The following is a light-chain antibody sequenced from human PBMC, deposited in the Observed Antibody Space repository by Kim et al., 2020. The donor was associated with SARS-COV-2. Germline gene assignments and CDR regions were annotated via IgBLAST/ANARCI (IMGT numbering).Light chain of an antibody. Sequence: SYELTQPPVVSVAPGKTARITCGGDNIVHYSVHWYQQKPGQAPVVVMFYDSDRPSGIPERFSGSNSGNTATLTIRWVEVGDEADYFCQVWDSSSEVVFGGGTQLTVL. V-gene: IGLV3-21*04. J-gene: IGLJ2*01. CDR1: NIVHYS. CDR2: YDS. CDR3: QVWDSSSEVV.